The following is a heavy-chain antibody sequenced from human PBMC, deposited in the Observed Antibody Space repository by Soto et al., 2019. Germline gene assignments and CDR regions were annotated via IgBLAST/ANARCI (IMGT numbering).Heavy chain of an antibody. D-gene: IGHD6-13*01. CDR3: ARASQPPIAAAGPDGYYYYYMDA. V-gene: IGHV3-13*01. Sequence: GGSLRLSCAASGFTFSSYDMHWVRQATGKGLEWVSAIGTAGDTYYPGSVKGRFTISRENAKNSLYLQMNSLRAGDTAVYYCARASQPPIAAAGPDGYYYYYMDAWGKGTTVTVSS. CDR2: IGTAGDT. CDR1: GFTFSSYD. J-gene: IGHJ6*03.